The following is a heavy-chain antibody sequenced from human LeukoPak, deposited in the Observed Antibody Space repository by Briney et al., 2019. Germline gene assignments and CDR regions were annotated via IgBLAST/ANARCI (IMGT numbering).Heavy chain of an antibody. CDR1: GGSISTCY. CDR3: ARYCSGGSCYSGQFDY. J-gene: IGHJ4*02. D-gene: IGHD2-15*01. V-gene: IGHV4-59*08. Sequence: PSETLSLTCTVSGGSISTCYWSWIRQPPGKGLEWIGYIYYTGSTNYNPSLKSRVTISLDTSKNQFSLKLSSVTAADTAVYYCARYCSGGSCYSGQFDYWGQGTLVTVSS. CDR2: IYYTGST.